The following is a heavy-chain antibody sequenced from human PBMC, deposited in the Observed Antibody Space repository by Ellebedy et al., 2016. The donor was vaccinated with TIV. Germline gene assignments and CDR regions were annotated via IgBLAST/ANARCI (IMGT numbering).Heavy chain of an antibody. CDR2: IYYSGST. V-gene: IGHV4-39*01. CDR3: ARWFGELLYVRWFDP. J-gene: IGHJ5*02. D-gene: IGHD3-10*01. Sequence: SETLSLTCTVSGASMSSSSNYWGWIRQPPGKGLEWIGSIYYSGSTYYNPSLKSRGTISVDTSKSQFSLKLTSVTAADTAVYYCARWFGELLYVRWFDPWGQGTLVTVSS. CDR1: GASMSSSSNY.